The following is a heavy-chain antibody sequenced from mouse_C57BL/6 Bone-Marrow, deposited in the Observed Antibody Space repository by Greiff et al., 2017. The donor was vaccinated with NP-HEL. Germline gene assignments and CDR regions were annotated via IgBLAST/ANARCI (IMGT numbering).Heavy chain of an antibody. J-gene: IGHJ3*01. V-gene: IGHV1-55*01. CDR2: IYPGSGST. CDR1: GYTFTSYW. CDR3: ARYDLAWCAY. Sequence: QVQLQQPGAELVKPGASVKMSCKASGYTFTSYWITWVKQRPGQGLEWIGDIYPGSGSTTYTEKFKSKATLTVDTSASTAYMQLSSLTSEDSAVYYFARYDLAWCAYWGQGTLVTVSA. D-gene: IGHD2-12*01.